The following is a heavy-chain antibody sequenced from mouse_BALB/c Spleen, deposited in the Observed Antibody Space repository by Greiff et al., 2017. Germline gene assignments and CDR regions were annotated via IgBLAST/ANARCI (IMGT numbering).Heavy chain of an antibody. CDR2: IWAGGST. J-gene: IGHJ3*01. CDR1: GFSLTSYG. CDR3: ARRSGYDVAY. V-gene: IGHV2-9*02. D-gene: IGHD2-14*01. Sequence: VQRVESGPGLVAPSQILSITCTVSGFSLTSYGVHWVRQPPGKGLEWLGVIWAGGSTNYNSALMSRLSISKDNSKSQVFLKMSSLQTDDTAMYYCARRSGYDVAYWGQGTLVTVSA.